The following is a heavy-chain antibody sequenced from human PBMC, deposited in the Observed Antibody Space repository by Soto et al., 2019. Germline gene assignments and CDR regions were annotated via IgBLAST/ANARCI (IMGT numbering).Heavy chain of an antibody. D-gene: IGHD5-12*01. Sequence: ASVKVSFNASGYTLTSHHLHWVRQAPGQGLEWMGIINPNDGGTLYAQKFQGRVTMTRDTSTSTAYMELSSLRSEDTAVYYCARVAWQSLDYWGQGTLVTVSS. CDR1: GYTLTSHH. V-gene: IGHV1-46*01. CDR3: ARVAWQSLDY. J-gene: IGHJ4*02. CDR2: INPNDGGT.